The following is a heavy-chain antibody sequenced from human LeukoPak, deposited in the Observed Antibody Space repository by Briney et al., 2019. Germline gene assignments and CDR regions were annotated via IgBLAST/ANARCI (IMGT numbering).Heavy chain of an antibody. CDR2: IRYDGSNK. V-gene: IGHV3-30*02. CDR1: GFTFSSYG. Sequence: PGGSLRLSCEASGFTFSSYGMHWVRQVPGKGQEWVAFIRYDGSNKYYADSVKGRFTISRDNSKNTLYLQMNSLRAEDTAVYYCAKDPLQYYYDSSGYYYVYWGQGTLVTVSS. CDR3: AKDPLQYYYDSSGYYYVY. J-gene: IGHJ4*02. D-gene: IGHD3-22*01.